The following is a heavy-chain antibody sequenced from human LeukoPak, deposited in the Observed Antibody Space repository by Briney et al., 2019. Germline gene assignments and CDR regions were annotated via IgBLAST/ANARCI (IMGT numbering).Heavy chain of an antibody. Sequence: ASVKVSCKASGYTFTSYDINWVRQATGQGLEWMGWMNPNSGNTGYAQKFQGRVTMTRNTSISTAYMELSSLRSEDTAVYYCARGSSGSGSYYFDYWGQGTLVTVSS. D-gene: IGHD3-10*01. J-gene: IGHJ4*02. CDR2: MNPNSGNT. CDR1: GYTFTSYD. CDR3: ARGSSGSGSYYFDY. V-gene: IGHV1-8*01.